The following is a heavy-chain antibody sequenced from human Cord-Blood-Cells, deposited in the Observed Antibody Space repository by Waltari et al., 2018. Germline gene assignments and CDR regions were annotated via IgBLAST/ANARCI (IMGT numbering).Heavy chain of an antibody. CDR1: GFTVRSNY. CDR2: IYSVGST. CDR3: ARDRIAAAGTDAFDI. J-gene: IGHJ3*02. D-gene: IGHD6-13*01. Sequence: EVQLVETGGGLIQPGGSLRLSCAASGFTVRSNYMSWVRQAPGKGLEVVSVIYSVGSTYYAYSVKGRYTISRDNSKNTLYLQMNSLRAEDTAVYYCARDRIAAAGTDAFDIWGQGTMVTVSS. V-gene: IGHV3-53*02.